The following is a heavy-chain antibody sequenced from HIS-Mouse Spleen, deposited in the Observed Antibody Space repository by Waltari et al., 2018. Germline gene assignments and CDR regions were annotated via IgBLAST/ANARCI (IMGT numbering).Heavy chain of an antibody. CDR3: ARAGDSSGWRDFDY. J-gene: IGHJ4*02. Sequence: QVQLVESGGGVVQPGRSLRLSGTASGFTFGSYAMHWVRQAPGKGLEWVAVISYDGSNKYYADSVKGRFTISRDNSKNTLYLQMNSLRAEDTAVYYCARAGDSSGWRDFDYWGQGTLVTVSS. CDR1: GFTFGSYA. D-gene: IGHD6-19*01. V-gene: IGHV3-30*04. CDR2: ISYDGSNK.